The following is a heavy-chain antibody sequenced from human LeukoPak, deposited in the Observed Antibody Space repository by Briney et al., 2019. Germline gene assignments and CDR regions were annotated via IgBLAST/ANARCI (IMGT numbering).Heavy chain of an antibody. CDR1: GFTFSSFG. V-gene: IGHV3-33*01. D-gene: IGHD2-15*01. CDR3: ARDGDITPTDV. Sequence: GGTLRLSCAASGFTFSSFGMHWVRQAPGKGLEWVAVIWYDGSNKYYADSVKGRFTISRDNSKNTLYLQMNSLRAEDTAVYYCARDGDITPTDVWGQGTTVTVSS. J-gene: IGHJ6*02. CDR2: IWYDGSNK.